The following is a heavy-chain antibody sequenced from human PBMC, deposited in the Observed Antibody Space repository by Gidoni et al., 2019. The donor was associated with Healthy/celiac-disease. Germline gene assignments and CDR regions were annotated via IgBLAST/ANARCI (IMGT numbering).Heavy chain of an antibody. J-gene: IGHJ4*02. V-gene: IGHV4-34*01. CDR2: IIPSGST. CDR3: ARGTSASWYTDY. D-gene: IGHD6-13*01. Sequence: QVQLQQWGAGLLKPSETLSLTCAVYGGSFSGYFWSWIRQPPGKGLEWVGEIIPSGSTNYNPSLKSRLTISVDTSTNQFSLNLRSVTAADTAVYYCARGTSASWYTDYWGQGSLVTVSS. CDR1: GGSFSGYF.